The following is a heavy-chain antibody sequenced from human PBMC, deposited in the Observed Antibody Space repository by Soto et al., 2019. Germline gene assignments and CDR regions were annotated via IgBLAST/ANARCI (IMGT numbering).Heavy chain of an antibody. CDR2: TSHSGST. CDR3: ARGKAY. CDR1: GGSFSGYY. J-gene: IGHJ4*02. V-gene: IGHV4-34*01. Sequence: TSETLSLTCAVYGGSFSGYYWSWIRQPPGKWLEWIGETSHSGSTNYNPSLKSRVTISVDTSKNQFSLKLSSVTAADTAVYYCARGKAYWGQGTRGTASS.